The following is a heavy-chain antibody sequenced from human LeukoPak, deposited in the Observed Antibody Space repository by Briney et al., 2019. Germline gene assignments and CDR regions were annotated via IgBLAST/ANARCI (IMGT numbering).Heavy chain of an antibody. V-gene: IGHV1-69*04. Sequence: SVKVSCKASGGTFSSYAISWVRPAPGQGLEWMGRIIPILGIANYAQKFQGRVTITADKSTSTAYMELSSLRSEDTAVYYCAVGYCSSTSCYRAYNWFDPWGQGTLVTVSS. D-gene: IGHD2-2*02. J-gene: IGHJ5*02. CDR3: AVGYCSSTSCYRAYNWFDP. CDR2: IIPILGIA. CDR1: GGTFSSYA.